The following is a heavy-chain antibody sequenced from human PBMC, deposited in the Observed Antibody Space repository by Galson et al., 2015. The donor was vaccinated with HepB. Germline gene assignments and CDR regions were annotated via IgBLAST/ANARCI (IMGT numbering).Heavy chain of an antibody. J-gene: IGHJ4*02. Sequence: QSGAEVKKPGESLRISCKGSGYSFTSYWISWVRQMPGKGLEWMGRIDPSDSYTNYSPSFQGHVTISADKSISTAYLQWSSLKASDTAMYYCARLDSSGWYGVRPRKWSFFDYWGQGTLVTVSS. D-gene: IGHD6-19*01. CDR3: ARLDSSGWYGVRPRKWSFFDY. CDR1: GYSFTSYW. CDR2: IDPSDSYT. V-gene: IGHV5-10-1*01.